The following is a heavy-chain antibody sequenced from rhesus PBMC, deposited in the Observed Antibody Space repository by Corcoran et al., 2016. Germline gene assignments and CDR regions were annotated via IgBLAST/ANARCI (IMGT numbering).Heavy chain of an antibody. V-gene: IGHV4S10*01. D-gene: IGHD7-45*01. J-gene: IGHJ3*01. CDR1: GGSISDSYR. Sequence: QVQLQESGPGVVKPSETLSLTCAVSGGSISDSYRWSWIRKPPGKGLEWIGYIYGSSTSTNYNPSLKSRVTISKDTSKNQFSLKLSSVTAADTAVYYCARPRANWFDVWGQGLRVTVSS. CDR2: IYGSSTST. CDR3: ARPRANWFDV.